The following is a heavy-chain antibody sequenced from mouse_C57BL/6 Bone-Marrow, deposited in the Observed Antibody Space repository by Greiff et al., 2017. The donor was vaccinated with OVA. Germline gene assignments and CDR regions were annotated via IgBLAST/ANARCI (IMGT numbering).Heavy chain of an antibody. J-gene: IGHJ3*01. D-gene: IGHD2-12*01. CDR2: IDPSDSET. CDR1: GYTFTSYW. V-gene: IGHV1-52*01. CDR3: ALTTEFAY. Sequence: VQLQQPGAELVRPGSSVKLSCKASGYTFTSYWMHWVKQRPIQGLEWIGNIDPSDSETNYNQKFKDKATLTVDKSSSTAYMQLSSLTSEDAAVYYCALTTEFAYWGQGTLVTVSA.